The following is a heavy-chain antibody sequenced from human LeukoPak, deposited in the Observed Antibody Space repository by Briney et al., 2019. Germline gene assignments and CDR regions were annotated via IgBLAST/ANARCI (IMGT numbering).Heavy chain of an antibody. CDR2: IRSKAYGGTT. Sequence: GGSLRLSCTASGFTYGDYAMSWVRQAPGKGLEWVGFIRSKAYGGTTEYAASVKGRFTISRDDSKSIAYLQMNSLKTEDTAVYYCTRVSWGFDAFDIWGQGTMVTVSS. CDR1: GFTYGDYA. J-gene: IGHJ3*02. CDR3: TRVSWGFDAFDI. V-gene: IGHV3-49*04. D-gene: IGHD2-15*01.